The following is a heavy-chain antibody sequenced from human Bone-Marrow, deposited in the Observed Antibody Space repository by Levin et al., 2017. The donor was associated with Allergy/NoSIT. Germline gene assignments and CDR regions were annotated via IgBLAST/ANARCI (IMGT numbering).Heavy chain of an antibody. CDR1: GFTFSNYA. CDR3: ARDRGGKYYYYGMDV. D-gene: IGHD3-10*01. CDR2: ISYDGNNK. Sequence: LSLTCAASGFTFSNYAVHWVRPAPGKGLEWVAAISYDGNNKQYADSVKGRFTISRDNSNNTLSLQMNSLRAEDTALYYCARDRGGKYYYYGMDVWGQGTTVTVSS. J-gene: IGHJ6*02. V-gene: IGHV3-30-3*01.